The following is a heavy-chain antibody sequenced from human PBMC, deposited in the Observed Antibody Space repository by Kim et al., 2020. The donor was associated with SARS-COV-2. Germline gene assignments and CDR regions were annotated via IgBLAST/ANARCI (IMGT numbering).Heavy chain of an antibody. CDR2: ISWNSGSI. J-gene: IGHJ4*02. V-gene: IGHV3-9*01. CDR3: AKGDASLFLGY. D-gene: IGHD3-3*01. Sequence: GGSLRLSCAASGFTFDDYAMHWVRQAPGKGLEWVSGISWNSGSIGYADSVKGRFTISRDNAKNSLYLQMNSLRAEDTALYYCAKGDASLFLGYWGQGTLVTVSS. CDR1: GFTFDDYA.